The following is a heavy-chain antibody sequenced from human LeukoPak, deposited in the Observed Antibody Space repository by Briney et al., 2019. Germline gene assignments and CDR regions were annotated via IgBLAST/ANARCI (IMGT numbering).Heavy chain of an antibody. V-gene: IGHV3-7*01. CDR1: GFTVSSNY. D-gene: IGHD6-6*01. CDR2: IKQDGSEK. CDR3: ARVGARPNWFDP. Sequence: GGSLRLSFAASGFTVSSNYMSWVRQAPGKGLEWVANIKQDGSEKYYVDSVKGRFTISRDNAKNSLYLQMNSLRAEDTAVYYYARVGARPNWFDPWGQGTLVTVSS. J-gene: IGHJ5*02.